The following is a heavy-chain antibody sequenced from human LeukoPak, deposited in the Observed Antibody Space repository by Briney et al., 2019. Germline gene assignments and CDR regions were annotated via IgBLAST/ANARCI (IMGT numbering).Heavy chain of an antibody. CDR2: FDPEDGET. D-gene: IGHD2/OR15-2a*01. J-gene: IGHJ6*02. Sequence: ASVRVSCKVSGYTLTELSMHWVRQAPGKGREWMGGFDPEDGETIYAQKFQGRVTMTEDTSTDTAYMELSSLRSEDTAVYYCATITIVSYYYYGMDVWGQGTTVTVSS. CDR1: GYTLTELS. V-gene: IGHV1-24*01. CDR3: ATITIVSYYYYGMDV.